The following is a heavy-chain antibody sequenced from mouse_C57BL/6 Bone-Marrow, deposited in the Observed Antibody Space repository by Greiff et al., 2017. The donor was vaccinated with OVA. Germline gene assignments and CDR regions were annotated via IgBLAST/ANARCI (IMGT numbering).Heavy chain of an antibody. Sequence: VQLKESGPVLVKPGASVKMSCKASGYTFTDYYMNWVKQSNGKSLEWIGVINPYNGGTSYNQKFKGKATLTADKSSSTAYMQLNSLTSEDSAVYFCASPEGNGYFDYWGQGTTLTVSS. CDR3: ASPEGNGYFDY. J-gene: IGHJ2*01. V-gene: IGHV1-19*01. D-gene: IGHD1-1*02. CDR1: GYTFTDYY. CDR2: INPYNGGT.